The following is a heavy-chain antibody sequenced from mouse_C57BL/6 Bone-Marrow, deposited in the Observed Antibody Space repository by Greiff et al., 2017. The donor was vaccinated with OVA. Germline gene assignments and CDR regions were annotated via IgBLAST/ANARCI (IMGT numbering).Heavy chain of an antibody. CDR1: GYTFTSYW. D-gene: IGHD2-1*01. V-gene: IGHV1-55*01. J-gene: IGHJ2*01. CDR2: IYPGSGST. CDR3: ARDYYGNPYYFDY. Sequence: QVQLQQPGAELVKPGASVTMSCKASGYTFTSYWLTWVKQRPGQGLEWIGDIYPGSGSTNYNEKFKSKATLTVDTSSSTAYMQLSSLTSEDSAVYYCARDYYGNPYYFDYWGQGTTLTVSS.